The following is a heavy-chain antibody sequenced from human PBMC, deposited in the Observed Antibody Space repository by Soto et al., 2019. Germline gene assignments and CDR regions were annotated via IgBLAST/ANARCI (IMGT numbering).Heavy chain of an antibody. V-gene: IGHV5-51*01. CDR2: IWPGDSDT. CDR1: GYILGNYW. D-gene: IGHD3-10*01. J-gene: IGHJ4*02. CDR3: ARKFAPEFFDS. Sequence: ESLKISCKASGYILGNYWIGWVGQVPGKGLEWMGIIWPGDSDTKYSPAFQGQATISADKSINTAYLQWTSLEASDTAMYYCARKFAPEFFDSWGQGTLVTVSS.